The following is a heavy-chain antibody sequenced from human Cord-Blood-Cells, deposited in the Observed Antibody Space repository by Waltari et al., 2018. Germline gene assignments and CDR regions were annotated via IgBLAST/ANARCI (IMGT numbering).Heavy chain of an antibody. CDR2: IYTSGST. D-gene: IGHD5-18*01. J-gene: IGHJ6*03. CDR3: ARSFVDTAMVYYYYYMDV. Sequence: QVQLQESGPGLVKPSETLSLTCTVSGGSISSYYWSWIRQPAGKGREWIGRIYTSGSTNYNPSLKSRVTMSVDTSKNQFSLKLSSVTAADTAVYYCARSFVDTAMVYYYYYMDVWGKGTTVTVSS. CDR1: GGSISSYY. V-gene: IGHV4-4*07.